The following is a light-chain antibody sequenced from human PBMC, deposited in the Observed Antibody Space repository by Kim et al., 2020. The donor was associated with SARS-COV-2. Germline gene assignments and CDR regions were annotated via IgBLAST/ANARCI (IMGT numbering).Light chain of an antibody. CDR1: SGHTTSA. CDR2: LNSDGSH. CDR3: QTWGSGNWV. J-gene: IGLJ3*02. Sequence: QPVLTQSRSASASLGASVKLTCTLSSGHTTSAIAWHQQQPEKGPRYLMRLNSDGSHTKGDGIPDRFSGSSSGAERHLTISNLKSEDEADYYCQTWGSGNWVFGGGTQLTVL. V-gene: IGLV4-69*01.